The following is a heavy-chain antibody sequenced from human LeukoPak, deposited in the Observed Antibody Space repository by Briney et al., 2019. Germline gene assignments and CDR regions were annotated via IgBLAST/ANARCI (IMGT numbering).Heavy chain of an antibody. CDR3: AKDRVPDSGYDIDY. CDR2: IYGGGGVI. Sequence: GGSLRLSCAASGFTFSGYGMYWVRQAPRKGVEWVAGIYGGGGVIKYADSVKGRFTISRDNSENILYLQMDSLRVEDTAIYYCAKDRVPDSGYDIDYWGQGTLVTVSS. J-gene: IGHJ4*02. V-gene: IGHV3-23*03. CDR1: GFTFSGYG. D-gene: IGHD5-12*01.